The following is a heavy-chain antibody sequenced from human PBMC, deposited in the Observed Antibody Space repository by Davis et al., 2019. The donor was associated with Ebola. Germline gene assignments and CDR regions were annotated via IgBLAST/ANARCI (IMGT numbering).Heavy chain of an antibody. Sequence: PGGSLRLSCAASGFTFSSYAMSWVRQAPGKGLEWVSAISGSGGSTHYADSVKGRFTISRDNSMNTVYLQMNSLTGEDTAVYYCVNPLYYYYNMDVWGKGTTVSVSS. CDR1: GFTFSSYA. J-gene: IGHJ6*03. V-gene: IGHV3-23*01. CDR2: ISGSGGST. D-gene: IGHD3-16*02. CDR3: VNPLYYYYNMDV.